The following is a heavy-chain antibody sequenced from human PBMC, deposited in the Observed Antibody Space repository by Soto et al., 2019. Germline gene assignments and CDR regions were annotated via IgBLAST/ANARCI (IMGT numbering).Heavy chain of an antibody. CDR2: IYYSGST. D-gene: IGHD2-15*01. J-gene: IGHJ4*02. CDR1: GISVSTSDYY. CDR3: AGFVVPASRNSDFDY. V-gene: IGHV4-39*01. Sequence: SETLSLTCTVSGISVSTSDYYWGWVRQPPGKGLDWIGNIYYSGSTFYNPSLRSRVTLSVDTSKNQFSLRLNSVTAADTAVYFCAGFVVPASRNSDFDYWGQGTLVTVSS.